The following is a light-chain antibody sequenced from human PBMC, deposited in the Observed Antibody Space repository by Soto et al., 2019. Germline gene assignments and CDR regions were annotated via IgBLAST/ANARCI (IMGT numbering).Light chain of an antibody. CDR2: AAS. CDR3: QQSYSTSTIT. CDR1: QSISSY. J-gene: IGKJ5*01. Sequence: DIQMTQSPSSLSASVGDRVTITCRASQSISSYLNWYQQKPWKAPKLLIYAASSLQSGVPSRFSGSGSGTDFTLTISSLQPEDFATYYCQQSYSTSTITFGQGTRLEIK. V-gene: IGKV1-39*01.